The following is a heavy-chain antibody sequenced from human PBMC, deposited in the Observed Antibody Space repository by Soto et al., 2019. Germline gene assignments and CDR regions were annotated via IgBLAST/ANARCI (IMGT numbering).Heavy chain of an antibody. CDR1: GGTFSSYT. J-gene: IGHJ5*02. CDR3: ARDEGGLRPENWFDP. D-gene: IGHD4-17*01. V-gene: IGHV1-69*08. CDR2: IIPILGIA. Sequence: QVQLVQSGAEVKKPGSSVKVSCKASGGTFSSYTITWVRQAPGQGLEWMGRIIPILGIANYAQKFQGRVTITADKSTSTAYMEQSSLKSEDTAVYYCARDEGGLRPENWFDPWGQGTLVTVSS.